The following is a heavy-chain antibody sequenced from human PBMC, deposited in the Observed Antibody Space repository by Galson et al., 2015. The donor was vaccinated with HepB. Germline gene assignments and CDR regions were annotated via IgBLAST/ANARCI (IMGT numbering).Heavy chain of an antibody. Sequence: SVKVSCKASGYTFTGYYMHWVRQAPGQGLEWMGWINPNSGGTNYAQKFQGRVTMTRDTSISTAYMELSRLRSDDTAVYYCAREFYDTSGYSYVWFDPWGQATLVTVSS. V-gene: IGHV1-2*02. J-gene: IGHJ5*02. CDR3: AREFYDTSGYSYVWFDP. CDR1: GYTFTGYY. D-gene: IGHD3-22*01. CDR2: INPNSGGT.